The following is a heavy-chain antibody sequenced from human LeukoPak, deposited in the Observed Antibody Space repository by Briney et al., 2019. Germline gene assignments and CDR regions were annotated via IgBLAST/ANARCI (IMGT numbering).Heavy chain of an antibody. Sequence: SETLSLTCTVSGGSISSYYWSWIRQPPGKGLEWIGYIYYSGSTNYNPSLKSRVTISVDTSKNQFSLKLSSVTAADTAVYYCARGGVRLWNYAPTPLLNFDYWGQGTLVTVSS. J-gene: IGHJ4*02. CDR3: ARGGVRLWNYAPTPLLNFDY. CDR1: GGSISSYY. V-gene: IGHV4-59*12. CDR2: IYYSGST. D-gene: IGHD1-7*01.